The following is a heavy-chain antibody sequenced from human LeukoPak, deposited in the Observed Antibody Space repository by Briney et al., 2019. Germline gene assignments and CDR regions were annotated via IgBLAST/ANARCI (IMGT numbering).Heavy chain of an antibody. CDR1: GFMFSSHG. CDR3: ARGVMYGSGSYYNVPTLDY. V-gene: IGHV3-33*01. Sequence: GRSLRLSCAASGFMFSSHGMHWVRQAPGKGLEWVAVIWYDGSNKYYADSVKGRFTISRDNSKNTLYLQMNSLRAEDTAVYYCARGVMYGSGSYYNVPTLDYWGQGTLVTVSS. D-gene: IGHD3-10*01. J-gene: IGHJ4*02. CDR2: IWYDGSNK.